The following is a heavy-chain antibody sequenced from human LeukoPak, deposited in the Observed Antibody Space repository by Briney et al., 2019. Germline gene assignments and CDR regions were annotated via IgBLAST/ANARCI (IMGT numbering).Heavy chain of an antibody. D-gene: IGHD4-17*01. J-gene: IGHJ3*02. CDR1: GGSISSGGYS. V-gene: IGHV4-30-2*01. CDR3: ARAHDYGDGTDAFDI. Sequence: SETLSLTCAASGGSISSGGYSWSWIRQPPGKGLEWIGYIYHSGSTYYNPSLKSRVTISVDRSKNQFSLKLSSVTAADTAVYYCARAHDYGDGTDAFDIWGQGTMVTVSS. CDR2: IYHSGST.